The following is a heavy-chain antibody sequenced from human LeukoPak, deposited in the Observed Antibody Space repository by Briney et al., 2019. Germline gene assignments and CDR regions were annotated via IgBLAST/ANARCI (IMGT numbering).Heavy chain of an antibody. CDR3: ARDSIEGATRFDF. D-gene: IGHD1-26*01. CDR2: ISDSGGST. CDR1: GFTFSSYA. V-gene: IGHV3-23*01. J-gene: IGHJ4*02. Sequence: GGSLRLSCAASGFTFSSYAMSWVRQAPGKGLEWVSAISDSGGSTNYADSVKGRFTISRDNAKNMLYLQMNSLRAEDTAIYYCARDSIEGATRFDFWGQGTLVTVSS.